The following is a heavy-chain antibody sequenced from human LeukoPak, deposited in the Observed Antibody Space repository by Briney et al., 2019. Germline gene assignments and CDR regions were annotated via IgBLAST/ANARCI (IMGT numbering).Heavy chain of an antibody. Sequence: ASVKVSCNASGYTFTSYDINWVRQATGQGLGWIGWMNPNSGNTGYAQKFQGRVTITRNTSISTAYMELSSLRSEDTAVYYCARGGAMFSDDAFDIWGQGTMVTVSS. CDR1: GYTFTSYD. D-gene: IGHD1-26*01. CDR2: MNPNSGNT. V-gene: IGHV1-8*03. CDR3: ARGGAMFSDDAFDI. J-gene: IGHJ3*02.